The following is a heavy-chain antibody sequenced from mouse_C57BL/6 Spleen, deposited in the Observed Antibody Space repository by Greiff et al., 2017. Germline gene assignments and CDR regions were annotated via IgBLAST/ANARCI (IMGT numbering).Heavy chain of an antibody. D-gene: IGHD1-1*01. V-gene: IGHV14-1*01. CDR3: TTEAVVALYAMDY. J-gene: IGHJ4*01. Sequence: VQLQQSGAELVRPGASVKLSCTASGFNIKDYYMHWVKQRPEQGLEWIGRIDPEDGATEYAPKFQGKATMTADTSSNTDYLQLSSLTSEDTAVYYCTTEAVVALYAMDYWGQGTSVTVSS. CDR2: IDPEDGAT. CDR1: GFNIKDYY.